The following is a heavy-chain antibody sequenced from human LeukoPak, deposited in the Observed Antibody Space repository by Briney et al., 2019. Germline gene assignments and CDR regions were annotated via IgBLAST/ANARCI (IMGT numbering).Heavy chain of an antibody. CDR3: ARDLTGAVAGTFDY. Sequence: GASVKVSCKASGYTFTTYGIRWVRHAPGQGLEWMGWISPYNGNTNYAQKLQGRLTMTTDTSTSTAYMELRSLRSDDTAVYYCARDLTGAVAGTFDYWGQGTLVTVSS. J-gene: IGHJ4*02. D-gene: IGHD6-19*01. V-gene: IGHV1-18*01. CDR2: ISPYNGNT. CDR1: GYTFTTYG.